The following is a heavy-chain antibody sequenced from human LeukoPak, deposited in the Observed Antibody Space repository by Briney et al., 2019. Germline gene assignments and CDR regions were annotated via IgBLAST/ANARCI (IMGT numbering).Heavy chain of an antibody. Sequence: SETLSLTCTVAGGSTSSGGYCLNWIRQHPGKGLEWIGYIYYSGSTYYNPSLKSRLTISVDTSKNQLSLKLNSVTAADTAVYYCARDGYCSGGTCYQDSGYFQHWGQGALVTVSS. CDR1: GGSTSSGGYC. CDR2: IYYSGST. J-gene: IGHJ1*01. CDR3: ARDGYCSGGTCYQDSGYFQH. D-gene: IGHD2-15*01. V-gene: IGHV4-31*03.